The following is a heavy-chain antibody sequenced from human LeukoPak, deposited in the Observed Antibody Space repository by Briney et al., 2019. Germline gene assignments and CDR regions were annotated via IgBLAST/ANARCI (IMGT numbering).Heavy chain of an antibody. CDR1: GFTFSSYW. CDR2: INSDGSST. V-gene: IGHV3-74*01. J-gene: IGHJ4*02. D-gene: IGHD1-26*01. Sequence: GGSLRLSCAASGFTFSSYWMHWVRQAPGKGLVWVSRINSDGSSTSYADSVKGRFTISRDNAKNTLYLQMNSLRAEDTAVYYCARDLPSGSSPLALDYWGQGTLVTVSS. CDR3: ARDLPSGSSPLALDY.